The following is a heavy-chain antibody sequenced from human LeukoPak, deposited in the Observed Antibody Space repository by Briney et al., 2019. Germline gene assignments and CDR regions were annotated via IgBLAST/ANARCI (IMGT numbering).Heavy chain of an antibody. Sequence: GGSLRLSCAVSSFTFSDYWMNWVRQAPGKGLEWVASINQNGAEKSYVDSVKGRFTISRDNPKNSLYLQMSSLRAEDTAVYYCARDGTAAGLYFDLWGQGTLVTVSS. J-gene: IGHJ4*01. CDR2: INQNGAEK. V-gene: IGHV3-7*01. CDR1: SFTFSDYW. CDR3: ARDGTAAGLYFDL. D-gene: IGHD6-13*01.